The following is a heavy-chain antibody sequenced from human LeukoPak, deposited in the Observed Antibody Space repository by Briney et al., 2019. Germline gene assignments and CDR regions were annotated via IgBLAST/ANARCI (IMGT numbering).Heavy chain of an antibody. D-gene: IGHD5-24*01. J-gene: IGHJ4*02. V-gene: IGHV3-53*01. CDR1: GFTVSNNY. CDR2: IYSGGST. Sequence: GGSLRLSCAASGFTVSNNYTSWVRQAPGKGLEWVSVIYSGGSTYYADSVKGRFTISRDNAKNSLYLQMNSLRAEDTAVYYCAGSRDGYNYRGDYWGQGTLVTVSS. CDR3: AGSRDGYNYRGDY.